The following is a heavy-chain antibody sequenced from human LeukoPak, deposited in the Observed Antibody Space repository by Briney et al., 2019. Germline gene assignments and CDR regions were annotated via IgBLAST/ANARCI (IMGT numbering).Heavy chain of an antibody. Sequence: PSETLSLTCTVSGGSISSYYWGWIRQLPGKGLEWIGYIYYSGSTNYNPSLKSRVAISVDTSKNQFSLKLSSVTAADTAVYYCARVFGSSPYNWFDPWGQGTLVTVSS. CDR3: ARVFGSSPYNWFDP. D-gene: IGHD6-6*01. CDR1: GGSISSYY. V-gene: IGHV4-59*01. CDR2: IYYSGST. J-gene: IGHJ5*02.